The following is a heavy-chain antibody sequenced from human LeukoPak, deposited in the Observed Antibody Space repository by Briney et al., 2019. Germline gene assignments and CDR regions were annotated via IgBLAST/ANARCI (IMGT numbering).Heavy chain of an antibody. CDR2: ISSGSSTI. Sequence: GGSLRLSCAASGFTFSSYSMNWVRQAPGKGLEWVSYISSGSSTIYYADSVKGRFTISRDNAKNSLYLQMYSLRDEDTAVYYCARRSGSYWDWGQGTLVTVSS. J-gene: IGHJ4*02. V-gene: IGHV3-48*02. CDR3: ARRSGSYWD. CDR1: GFTFSSYS. D-gene: IGHD1-26*01.